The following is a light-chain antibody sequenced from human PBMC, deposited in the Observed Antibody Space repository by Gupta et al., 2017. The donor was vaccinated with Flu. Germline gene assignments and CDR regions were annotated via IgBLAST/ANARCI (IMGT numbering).Light chain of an antibody. Sequence: RAPLSCRASPRFPTNSLAWYQRRPGPAPRLLIYYASNRATGIPDRFSASGSGTDFTLTISRLDPEDFAVYHCQHYGSPPWTFGQGTKVEI. V-gene: IGKV3-20*01. J-gene: IGKJ1*01. CDR2: YAS. CDR1: PRFPTNS. CDR3: QHYGSPPWT.